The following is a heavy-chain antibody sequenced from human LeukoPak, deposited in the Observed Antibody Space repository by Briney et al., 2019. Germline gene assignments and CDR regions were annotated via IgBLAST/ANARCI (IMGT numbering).Heavy chain of an antibody. D-gene: IGHD6-19*01. J-gene: IGHJ6*03. Sequence: GGSLRLSCAASGFSFDDNIMHWVRQAPGKGLEWVSLITLDGDTTYYADSVKGRFTISRDSSKNSLFLQMNSLRTEDTALYYCAKDIAAIEVAANYYMDVWGKGTTVIVSS. CDR3: AKDIAAIEVAANYYMDV. CDR2: ITLDGDTT. V-gene: IGHV3-43*01. CDR1: GFSFDDNI.